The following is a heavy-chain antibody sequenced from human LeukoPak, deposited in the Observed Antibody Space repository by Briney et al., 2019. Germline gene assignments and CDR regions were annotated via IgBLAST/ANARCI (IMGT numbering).Heavy chain of an antibody. D-gene: IGHD6-6*01. CDR3: AFGQLATPTSLEY. J-gene: IGHJ4*02. Sequence: GASVKVSCKASGNTLSVYYMHWVRQAPGQGLEWIGWIKPTNGGTNYAREYQGRVSMTRDTSINTAYMELSGLTSHDTAVYFCAFGQLATPTSLEYWGQGTLVTVSS. V-gene: IGHV1-2*02. CDR1: GNTLSVYY. CDR2: IKPTNGGT.